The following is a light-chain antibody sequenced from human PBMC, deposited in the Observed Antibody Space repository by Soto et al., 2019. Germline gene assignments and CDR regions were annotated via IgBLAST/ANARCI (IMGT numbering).Light chain of an antibody. V-gene: IGKV3-11*01. J-gene: IGKJ2*01. Sequence: EIVLTQSPATLSLSPGERATLSCRASQSVSSYLAWYQQKPGQAPRLLIYDASNRATGIPARFSGSGSGTDFPLTISSLGPEDFAVYSCHQRSNWPPYTFGQGPSWRSN. CDR1: QSVSSY. CDR3: HQRSNWPPYT. CDR2: DAS.